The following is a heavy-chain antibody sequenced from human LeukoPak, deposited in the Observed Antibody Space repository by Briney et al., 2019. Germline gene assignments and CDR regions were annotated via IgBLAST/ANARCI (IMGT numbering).Heavy chain of an antibody. V-gene: IGHV4-59*08. CDR3: ARQITMIVAAKRATIWNNWFDP. CDR1: GGSISSYY. D-gene: IGHD3-22*01. Sequence: PSETLSLTCTVSGGSISSYYWSSIRHPPGEGLECIGYIYYSGSTNYNPSLKSRVTISVDTSKNQFSLKLSSVTAADTAVYYCARQITMIVAAKRATIWNNWFDPWGQGTLVTVSS. CDR2: IYYSGST. J-gene: IGHJ5*02.